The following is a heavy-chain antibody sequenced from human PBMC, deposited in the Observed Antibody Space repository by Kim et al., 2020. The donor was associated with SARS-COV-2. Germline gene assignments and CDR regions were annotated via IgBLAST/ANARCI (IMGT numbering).Heavy chain of an antibody. Sequence: ASVKVSCKASGYTFTSYGISWVRQAPGQGLEWMGWISAYNGNTNYAQKLQGRVTMTTDTSTSTAYMELRSLRSDDTAVYYCARDLVTIFGVVIIPAKNGGYYYYGMDVWGQGTTVTVSS. CDR1: GYTFTSYG. CDR2: ISAYNGNT. CDR3: ARDLVTIFGVVIIPAKNGGYYYYGMDV. V-gene: IGHV1-18*01. J-gene: IGHJ6*02. D-gene: IGHD3-3*01.